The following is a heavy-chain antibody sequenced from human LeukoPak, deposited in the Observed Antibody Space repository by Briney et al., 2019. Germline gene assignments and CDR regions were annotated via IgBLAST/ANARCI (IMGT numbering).Heavy chain of an antibody. J-gene: IGHJ5*02. V-gene: IGHV3-30*18. D-gene: IGHD2-15*01. CDR1: GFTFSSYG. CDR2: ISYDGSNK. Sequence: PGGSLRLSCAASGFTFSSYGMHWVRQAPGKGLEWVAVISYDGSNKYYADSVKGRFTTPRDNSKNTLYLQMNSLRAEDTAVYYCAKHALGYCSGGSCSTRSWFDPWGQGTLVTVSS. CDR3: AKHALGYCSGGSCSTRSWFDP.